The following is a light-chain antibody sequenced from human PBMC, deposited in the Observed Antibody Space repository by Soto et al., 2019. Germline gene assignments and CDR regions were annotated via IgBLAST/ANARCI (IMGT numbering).Light chain of an antibody. CDR2: DVS. Sequence: QSALTQPASVSGSPGQSITISCTGTSSDVGAYKYVSWFQQHPGKAPKLMIFDVSSRPSGVSDRFSGSKSGNTASLTISGLQAEDEADYYCLSYTTSNTYVFGTGTKVTVL. CDR1: SSDVGAYKY. J-gene: IGLJ1*01. CDR3: LSYTTSNTYV. V-gene: IGLV2-14*03.